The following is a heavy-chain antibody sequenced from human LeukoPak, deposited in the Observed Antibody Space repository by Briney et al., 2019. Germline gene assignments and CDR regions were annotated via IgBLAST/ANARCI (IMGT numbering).Heavy chain of an antibody. CDR3: ARALIYYYDSSGYLDY. J-gene: IGHJ4*02. D-gene: IGHD3-22*01. Sequence: ASVKVSCKASGYTFTSYYMHWVRQAPGQGLEWMGWINPNSGGTNYAQKFQGRVTMTRDTSISTAYMELSRLRSDDTAVYYCARALIYYYDSSGYLDYWGQGTLVTVSS. V-gene: IGHV1-2*02. CDR2: INPNSGGT. CDR1: GYTFTSYY.